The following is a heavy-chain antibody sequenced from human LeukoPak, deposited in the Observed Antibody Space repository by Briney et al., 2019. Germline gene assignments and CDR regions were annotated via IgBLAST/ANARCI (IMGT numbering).Heavy chain of an antibody. D-gene: IGHD3-10*01. CDR3: AKGAARVRGLYYFDY. CDR1: GGSISSSSYY. V-gene: IGHV4-39*01. CDR2: IYYSGST. Sequence: SETLSLTCTVSGGSISSSSYYWGWIRQPPGKGLEWIGSIYYSGSTYYNPSLKSRVTISVDTSKNQFSLKLSSVTAADTAVYYCAKGAARVRGLYYFDYWGQGTLVTVSS. J-gene: IGHJ4*02.